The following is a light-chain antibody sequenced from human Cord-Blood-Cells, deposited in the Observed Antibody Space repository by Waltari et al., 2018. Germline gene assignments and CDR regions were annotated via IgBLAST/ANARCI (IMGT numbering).Light chain of an antibody. V-gene: IGLV3-1*01. CDR3: QAWDSSTVV. CDR2: QGS. Sequence: SYELTQPPSVSVSPGQTASITCSGDKLGDKYACWYQQKPGQSPVLVIYQGSKRPSGVPERFSRSNSGNTATLTISGTQAMDEADYYCQAWDSSTVVFGGGTKLTVL. J-gene: IGLJ2*01. CDR1: KLGDKY.